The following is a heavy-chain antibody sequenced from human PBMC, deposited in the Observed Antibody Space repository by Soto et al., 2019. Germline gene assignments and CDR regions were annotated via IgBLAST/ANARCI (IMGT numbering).Heavy chain of an antibody. D-gene: IGHD3-16*01. CDR2: ILPIFGTA. V-gene: IGHV1-69*01. J-gene: IGHJ4*02. CDR3: AREGHPGLLDY. CDR1: GGTFSSDA. Sequence: QVQLVQSGAEVKKPGSSVKVSCNAAGGTFSSDAIRWVRQPPGQGLEWMGGILPIFGTANYAQKFQGRVTITADESTSTAYMELSSLRSEDTAVYYCAREGHPGLLDYWGQGTLVTVSS.